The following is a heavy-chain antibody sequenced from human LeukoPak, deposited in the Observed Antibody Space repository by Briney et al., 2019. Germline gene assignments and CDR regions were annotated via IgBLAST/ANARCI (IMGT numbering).Heavy chain of an antibody. CDR3: AKVAGDSSAWYTGSYFDY. Sequence: GGSLRLSCSVSGFTFSSYAMSWVRQALGKGLEWVSVISGSGGSTYYTDSVKGRFTISRDNSKITLYLQMNSLRAEDTAVYYCAKVAGDSSAWYTGSYFDYWGQGTLVTVSS. J-gene: IGHJ4*02. V-gene: IGHV3-23*01. D-gene: IGHD6-19*01. CDR2: ISGSGGST. CDR1: GFTFSSYA.